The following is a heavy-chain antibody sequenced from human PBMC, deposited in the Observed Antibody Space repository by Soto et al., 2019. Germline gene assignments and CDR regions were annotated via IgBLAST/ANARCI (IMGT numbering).Heavy chain of an antibody. Sequence: SLRLSCAASGFTFSSYAMHWVRQAPGKGLEWVAVISYDGSNKYYADSVKGRFTISRDNSKNTLYLQMNSLRAEDTAVYYCARARSSGTIDYWGQGTLVTVSS. CDR3: ARARSSGTIDY. CDR1: GFTFSSYA. D-gene: IGHD6-6*01. CDR2: ISYDGSNK. J-gene: IGHJ4*02. V-gene: IGHV3-30-3*01.